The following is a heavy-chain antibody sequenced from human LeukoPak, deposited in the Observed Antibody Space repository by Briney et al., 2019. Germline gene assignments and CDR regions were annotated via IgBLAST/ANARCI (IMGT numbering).Heavy chain of an antibody. J-gene: IGHJ4*02. V-gene: IGHV3-30*02. CDR1: GFIFRNYA. CDR3: AKAIHSSSSGVVDY. D-gene: IGHD6-6*01. CDR2: IRYDGSNK. Sequence: PGGSLRLSCAASGFIFRNYAMNWVRQAPGKGLEWVTFIRYDGSNKYYAESVKGRFTISRDNSKNTLYLQMNSLRAEDTAVYYCAKAIHSSSSGVVDYWGQGTLVTVSS.